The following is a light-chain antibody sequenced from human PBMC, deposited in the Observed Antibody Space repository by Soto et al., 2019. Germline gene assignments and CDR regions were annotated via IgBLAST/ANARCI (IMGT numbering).Light chain of an antibody. Sequence: DIQMTQSPSTLSASVGETVTITCRASQNIGSWLAWYQQKPGKAPNLLIYDVSTLQSGVPSRFSGSGSGTEFTLTISSLQPADFATYYCQQYNRFLTFGGGTKVDIK. CDR2: DVS. CDR1: QNIGSW. V-gene: IGKV1-5*01. CDR3: QQYNRFLT. J-gene: IGKJ4*01.